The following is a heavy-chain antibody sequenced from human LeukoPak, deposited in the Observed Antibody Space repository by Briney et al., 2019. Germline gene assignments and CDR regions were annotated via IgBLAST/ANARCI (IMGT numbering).Heavy chain of an antibody. CDR1: GFTFSSYS. D-gene: IGHD4-17*01. CDR3: ARATVRALFDY. V-gene: IGHV3-48*01. J-gene: IGHJ4*02. CDR2: ISSSSSTI. Sequence: TGGSLRLSCAASGFTFSSYSMNWVRQAPGKGLEWVSYISSSSSTIYYADSVKGRFTISRDNAKNSLYLQMNSLRAEDTAVHYCARATVRALFDYWGQGTLVTVSS.